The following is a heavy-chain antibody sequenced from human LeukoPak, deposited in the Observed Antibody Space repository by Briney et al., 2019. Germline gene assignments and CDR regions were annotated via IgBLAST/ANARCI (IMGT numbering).Heavy chain of an antibody. CDR1: GGSISSSSYY. V-gene: IGHV4-39*07. CDR2: IYYSGST. Sequence: SETLSLTCTVSGGSISSSSYYWGWIRQPPGEGLEWIGSIYYSGSTYYNPSLKSRVTISVDTSKNQFSLKLSSVTAADTAVYYCARTSWFGESRTSYYFDYWGQGTLVTVSS. J-gene: IGHJ4*02. CDR3: ARTSWFGESRTSYYFDY. D-gene: IGHD3-10*01.